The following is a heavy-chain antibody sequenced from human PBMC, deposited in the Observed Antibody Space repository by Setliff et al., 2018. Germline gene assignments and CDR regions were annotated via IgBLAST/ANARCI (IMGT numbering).Heavy chain of an antibody. CDR3: ARLSWNGLRYYGLDV. D-gene: IGHD3-3*01. V-gene: IGHV4-61*02. CDR2: LHTSGST. J-gene: IGHJ6*02. Sequence: KTSETLSLTCAVSGGSLNSGSYYWSWIRQSTERGLEWLGRLHTSGSTTYNPALNSRVTISVDTSTNQFSLRLTSLTAADTAVYYCARLSWNGLRYYGLDVWGQGTTVTVSS. CDR1: GGSLNSGSYY.